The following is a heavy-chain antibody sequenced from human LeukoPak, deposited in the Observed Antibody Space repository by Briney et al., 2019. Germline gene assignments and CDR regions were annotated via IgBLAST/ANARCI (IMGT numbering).Heavy chain of an antibody. V-gene: IGHV3-9*01. CDR2: ISWNSGSI. D-gene: IGHD3-3*01. CDR1: GFTFDDYA. Sequence: GGSLRLSCAASGFTFDDYAMHWVRQAPGKGLEWVSGISWNSGSIVYADSVKGRFTISRDNAKNSLYLQMNSLRAEDTAVYYCARDSIRSDYWGQGTLVTVSS. CDR3: ARDSIRSDY. J-gene: IGHJ4*02.